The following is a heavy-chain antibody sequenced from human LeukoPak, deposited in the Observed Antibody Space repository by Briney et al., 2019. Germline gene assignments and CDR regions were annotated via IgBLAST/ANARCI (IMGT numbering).Heavy chain of an antibody. Sequence: SETLSLNCTVSGGSITSYYWHWIRQPPGKGLEWTGYIYYSGSTNYNPSLKSRVTISVDTSRNQFSLKLHSVTAADTAVYYCARDRGRATWFDPWGQGTAVTVSS. J-gene: IGHJ5*02. CDR1: GGSITSYY. CDR3: ARDRGRATWFDP. V-gene: IGHV4-59*01. CDR2: IYYSGST. D-gene: IGHD3-10*01.